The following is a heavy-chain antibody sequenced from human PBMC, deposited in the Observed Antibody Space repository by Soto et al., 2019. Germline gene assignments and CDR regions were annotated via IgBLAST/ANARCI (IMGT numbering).Heavy chain of an antibody. J-gene: IGHJ4*02. CDR3: ARDGVGGSSWYNFDY. Sequence: ASVKVSCKASGYTFTSYYMHWVRQAPGQGLEWMGIINPSGGSTSYAQKFQGRVTMTRDTSTSTVYMELSSLRSEDTAAYYCARDGVGGSSWYNFDYWGQGTLVTVSS. D-gene: IGHD6-13*01. CDR1: GYTFTSYY. CDR2: INPSGGST. V-gene: IGHV1-46*01.